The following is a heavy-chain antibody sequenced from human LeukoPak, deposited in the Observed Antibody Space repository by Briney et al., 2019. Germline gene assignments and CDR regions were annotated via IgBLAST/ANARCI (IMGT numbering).Heavy chain of an antibody. D-gene: IGHD6-19*01. J-gene: IGHJ4*02. V-gene: IGHV3-21*01. CDR2: IDGSSRYI. CDR3: ARDMAGRSRPPFDY. CDR1: GFTLSGYT. Sequence: GGSLRLSCAASGFTLSGYTINWVRQAPGEGLEWVSSIDGSSRYIYYADSVRGRLTISRDNAKNSLHLRMNSLRVEDTGVYFCARDMAGRSRPPFDYWGQGTLVTVSS.